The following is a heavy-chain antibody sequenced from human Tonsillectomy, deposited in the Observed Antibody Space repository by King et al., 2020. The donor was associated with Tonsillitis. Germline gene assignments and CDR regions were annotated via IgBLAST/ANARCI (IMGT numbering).Heavy chain of an antibody. CDR1: GGSISAYY. CDR3: ARDNSAGAIPWKAFDI. V-gene: IGHV4-59*01. Sequence: QLQESGPELVKPSETLSLTCSVSGGSISAYYWSWIRQPPGKGLEWIGYIDDSGSTNFNPSLKSRLTISVGTSKSQFSLKLNSVTAADTAVYYCARDNSAGAIPWKAFDIWGQGTMVTVS. CDR2: IDDSGST. J-gene: IGHJ3*02. D-gene: IGHD1-26*01.